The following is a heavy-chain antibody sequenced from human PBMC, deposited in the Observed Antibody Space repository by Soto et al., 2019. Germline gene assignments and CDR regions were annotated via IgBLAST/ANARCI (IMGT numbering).Heavy chain of an antibody. D-gene: IGHD5-12*01. J-gene: IGHJ2*01. CDR2: INHSGST. CDR3: ASRRRDGDNYWYFDL. Sequence: SAPLSLTCAVYGGSFSGSYWRWLRQPPGKGLEWIGEINHSGSTNYNPSLKSRVTISVDTSKNQFSLKLSSVTAADTAVYYCASRRRDGDNYWYFDLWGRGTLVT. CDR1: GGSFSGSY. V-gene: IGHV4-34*01.